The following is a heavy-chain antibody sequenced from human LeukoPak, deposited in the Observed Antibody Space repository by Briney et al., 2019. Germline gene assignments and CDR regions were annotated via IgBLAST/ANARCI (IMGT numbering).Heavy chain of an antibody. CDR2: VDPEDGET. V-gene: IGHV1-69-2*01. CDR1: GYTFTDYY. Sequence: VKVSCKVSGYTFTDYYMHWVQQAPGKGLEWMGLVDPEDGETIYAEKFQGRVPITADTSTDTAYMELSSLRSEDTAVYYCPRPRGDSGSYFLSDAFDIWGQGTMVTVSS. CDR3: PRPRGDSGSYFLSDAFDI. D-gene: IGHD1-26*01. J-gene: IGHJ3*02.